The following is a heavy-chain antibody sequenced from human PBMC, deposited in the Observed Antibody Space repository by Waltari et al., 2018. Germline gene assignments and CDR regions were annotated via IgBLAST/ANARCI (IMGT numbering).Heavy chain of an antibody. Sequence: QVQLQESGPGLVKPSGTLSLTCAVSGGSISSSNWWSWVRQPPGKGREWIGEIYHSGSTNYNPSLKSRVTISVDKSKNQFSLKLSSVTAADTAVYYCARERITRAAALIYYYYGMDVWGQGTTVTVSS. CDR1: GGSISSSNW. CDR3: ARERITRAAALIYYYYGMDV. D-gene: IGHD2-2*01. V-gene: IGHV4-4*02. CDR2: IYHSGST. J-gene: IGHJ6*02.